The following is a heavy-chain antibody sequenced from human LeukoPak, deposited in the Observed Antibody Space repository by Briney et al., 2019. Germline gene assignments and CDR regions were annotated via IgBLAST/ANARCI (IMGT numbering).Heavy chain of an antibody. CDR3: VRGGSAAAAVFDY. V-gene: IGHV4-4*07. Sequence: PSETLSLTCTASGGSISGYYWSWIRQPAGGGLEWIGHIHTSGKTNYNLSLKSRVSMSVDTSKNQFSLKLTSVTAADTAVYYCVRGGSAAAAVFDYWGQGTLVTVSS. CDR1: GGSISGYY. CDR2: IHTSGKT. J-gene: IGHJ4*02. D-gene: IGHD6-13*01.